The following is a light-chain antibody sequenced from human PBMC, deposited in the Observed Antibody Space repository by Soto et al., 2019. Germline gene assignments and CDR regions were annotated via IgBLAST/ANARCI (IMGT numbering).Light chain of an antibody. V-gene: IGKV1-5*03. CDR1: QTIDSW. CDR3: QQRSNWPLT. Sequence: DIQMTQSPSTLSASVGDRVTITCRASQTIDSWLAWYQQRPGKPPNLLIYKASTLASGVPSRFSGSGSGTEFTLTINSLQPDDFATYYCQQRSNWPLTFGQGTKLEFK. J-gene: IGKJ2*01. CDR2: KAS.